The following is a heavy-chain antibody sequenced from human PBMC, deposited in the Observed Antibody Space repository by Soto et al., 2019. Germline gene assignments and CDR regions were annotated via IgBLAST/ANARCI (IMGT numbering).Heavy chain of an antibody. Sequence: QVQLQQWGAGLLKPSETLSLTCAVYGGSFSGDYWSWIRQSPGQGLEWIGEISHSGSTNQNPSLKSRVTIAVETSKNQFSMKLRSVTAADTAVYYCARRPRGRNTFLARYYYDGMDVWGQGTTVTVSS. CDR2: ISHSGST. CDR3: ARRPRGRNTFLARYYYDGMDV. D-gene: IGHD3-16*01. V-gene: IGHV4-34*01. CDR1: GGSFSGDY. J-gene: IGHJ6*02.